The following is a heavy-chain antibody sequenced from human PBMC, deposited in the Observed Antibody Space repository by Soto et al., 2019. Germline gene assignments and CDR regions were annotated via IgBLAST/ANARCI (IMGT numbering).Heavy chain of an antibody. CDR2: ISYDGSNK. CDR1: GFTFSSYG. D-gene: IGHD3-10*01. V-gene: IGHV3-30*18. J-gene: IGHJ5*02. CDR3: AKDRPGRGGPTRGVTWFDP. Sequence: QVQLVESGGGVVQPGRSLRLSCAASGFTFSSYGMHWVRQAPGKGLEWVAVISYDGSNKYYADSVKGRFTISRDNSKNTLYLQMNGLRAEDTAVYYCAKDRPGRGGPTRGVTWFDPWGQGTLVTVSS.